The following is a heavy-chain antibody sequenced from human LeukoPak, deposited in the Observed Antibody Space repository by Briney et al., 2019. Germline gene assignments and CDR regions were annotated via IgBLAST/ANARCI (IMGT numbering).Heavy chain of an antibody. Sequence: SETLSLTFAVYGGSYRGYYWSGLRQPRAKGLAWIGEINHSGSTNYNPSLMRRVTISVDTSKNQFSPKLSSVTASDTAVDYCARRPRSLDYWGQGTLVTVSS. V-gene: IGHV4-34*01. CDR1: GGSYRGYY. CDR3: ARRPRSLDY. J-gene: IGHJ4*02. CDR2: INHSGST. D-gene: IGHD1-14*01.